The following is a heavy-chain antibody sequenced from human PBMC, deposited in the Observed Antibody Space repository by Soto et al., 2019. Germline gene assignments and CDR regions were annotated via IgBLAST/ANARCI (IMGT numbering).Heavy chain of an antibody. D-gene: IGHD3-22*01. Sequence: EVQLLESGGGLVQPGGSLRLSCAASGFTFSSYAMSWVRQAPGKGLEWVSAISGSGGSTYYADSVKGRFTISRDNSKNTLYLQMNSLRAEDTAVYYCAKDDGSGYYYVPPYFDYWGQGTLVTVSS. CDR1: GFTFSSYA. CDR2: ISGSGGST. J-gene: IGHJ4*02. V-gene: IGHV3-23*01. CDR3: AKDDGSGYYYVPPYFDY.